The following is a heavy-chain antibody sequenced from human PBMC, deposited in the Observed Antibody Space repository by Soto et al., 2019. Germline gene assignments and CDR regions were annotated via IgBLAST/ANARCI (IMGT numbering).Heavy chain of an antibody. V-gene: IGHV3-30*18. CDR2: ISYDGSNK. CDR3: ANADYIWGSYRPIDY. Sequence: PGGSLRLSCAASGFTFSSYGMHWVRQAPGKGLEWVAVISYDGSNKYYADSVKGRFTISRDNSKNTLYLQMNSLRAEDTAVYYCANADYIWGSYRPIDYWGQGTLVTVSS. D-gene: IGHD3-16*02. J-gene: IGHJ4*02. CDR1: GFTFSSYG.